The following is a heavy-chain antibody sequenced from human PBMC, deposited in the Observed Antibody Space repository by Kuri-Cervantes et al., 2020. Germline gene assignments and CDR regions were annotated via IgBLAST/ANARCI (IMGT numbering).Heavy chain of an antibody. D-gene: IGHD5-12*01. CDR2: IKQDGSEK. J-gene: IGHJ6*03. CDR3: ARGPRGYSGYDYSYYYLDV. Sequence: GESLKISCAASGFTFSSYWMSWVRQAPGKGLEWVANIKQDGSEKYYVDSVKGRFTISRDNAKNSLYLQMSSLRVEDTAAYYCARGPRGYSGYDYSYYYLDVWGKGPRSPSP. CDR1: GFTFSSYW. V-gene: IGHV3-7*01.